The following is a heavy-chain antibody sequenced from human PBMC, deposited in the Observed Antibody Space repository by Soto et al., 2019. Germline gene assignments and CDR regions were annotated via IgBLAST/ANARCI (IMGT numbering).Heavy chain of an antibody. V-gene: IGHV3-30*18. J-gene: IGHJ4*02. CDR1: GFTFSSFG. CDR3: AKDRSGSSGPGLDY. CDR2: ISYDGSNK. Sequence: GGSLRLSCAASGFTFSSFGMHWVRQAPGKGLEWVTVISYDGSNKYYADSVKGRFTISRDNSKNTLSLEMNSLRAEDTAVYYCAKDRSGSSGPGLDYWGQGTLVTVSS. D-gene: IGHD1-26*01.